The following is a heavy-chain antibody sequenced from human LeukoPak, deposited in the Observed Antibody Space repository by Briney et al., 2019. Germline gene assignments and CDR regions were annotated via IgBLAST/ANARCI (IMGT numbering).Heavy chain of an antibody. Sequence: ASVKVCCKASGYTFTSYGISWVRQAPGQGLEWMGWISAYNGNTNYAQKLQGRVTMTTDTSTSTAYMDLRSLRSDDTAVYYCARRADDILTGYYPFDPWGQGTLVTVSS. D-gene: IGHD3-9*01. CDR2: ISAYNGNT. CDR3: ARRADDILTGYYPFDP. CDR1: GYTFTSYG. V-gene: IGHV1-18*04. J-gene: IGHJ5*02.